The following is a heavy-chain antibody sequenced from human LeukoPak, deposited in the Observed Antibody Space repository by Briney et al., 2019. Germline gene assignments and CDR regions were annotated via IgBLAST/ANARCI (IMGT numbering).Heavy chain of an antibody. Sequence: ASVKVSCKTSGYTLSSYYMHSVRQAPGQGLEWMGILNPSGDQRIYAQKFQDRVTMTWDTSTSTVYMELNSLTSDDTAVYYCARGGVVSRGQWLCADYWGQGALVTVSS. CDR2: LNPSGDQR. V-gene: IGHV1-46*01. D-gene: IGHD6-19*01. CDR3: ARGGVVSRGQWLCADY. J-gene: IGHJ4*02. CDR1: GYTLSSYY.